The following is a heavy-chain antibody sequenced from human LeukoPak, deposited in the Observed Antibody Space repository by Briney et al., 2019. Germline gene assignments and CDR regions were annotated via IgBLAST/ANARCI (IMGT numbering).Heavy chain of an antibody. J-gene: IGHJ1*01. CDR2: ISSSSGFI. Sequence: GGSLRLSCAASGLTFSTYSMNWVRQAPGKGLEWVSSISSSSGFIYYADSVKGRFTISRDNAENSLYLQMKSLRAEDTAVYYCASDVRTTVNWGPGTLVTVSS. CDR1: GLTFSTYS. V-gene: IGHV3-21*01. CDR3: ASDVRTTVN. D-gene: IGHD4-17*01.